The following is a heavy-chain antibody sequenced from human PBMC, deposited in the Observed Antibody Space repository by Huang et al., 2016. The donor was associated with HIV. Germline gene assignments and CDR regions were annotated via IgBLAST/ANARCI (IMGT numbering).Heavy chain of an antibody. CDR1: GGSSSSYY. D-gene: IGHD3-10*01. CDR3: ARGGELRWFGEPGGWFDP. Sequence: QVQLQESGPGLVKPSETLSLTCTVSGGSSSSYYWSWIRQPAGKGLEWIGRIYTSGSTNYNPALKSRVTRSVDTAKNQFSLKLSSVTAADTAVYYCARGGELRWFGEPGGWFDPWGQGTLVTVSS. J-gene: IGHJ5*02. V-gene: IGHV4-4*07. CDR2: IYTSGST.